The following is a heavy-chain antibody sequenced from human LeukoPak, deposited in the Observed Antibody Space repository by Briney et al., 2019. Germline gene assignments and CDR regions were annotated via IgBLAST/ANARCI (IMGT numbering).Heavy chain of an antibody. Sequence: GGSLRLSCAASGFTFSSYGMHWVRQAPGKGLEWVAFIRYDGSNKYYADSVKGRFTISRDNSKNTLYLQMNSLRAEDTAVYYCAKDPRSGWSSFDPWGQGTLVTVSS. CDR2: IRYDGSNK. V-gene: IGHV3-30*02. J-gene: IGHJ5*02. CDR1: GFTFSSYG. D-gene: IGHD6-19*01. CDR3: AKDPRSGWSSFDP.